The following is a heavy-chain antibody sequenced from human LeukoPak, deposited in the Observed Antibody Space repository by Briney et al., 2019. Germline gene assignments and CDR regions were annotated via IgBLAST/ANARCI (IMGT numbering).Heavy chain of an antibody. J-gene: IGHJ4*02. CDR3: VRDGQGSTPLGY. V-gene: IGHV3-74*01. Sequence: LPGGSLRLSCAASGSGFAFAGAWMHWVRQAPGKGLVWVSGISTDGSRPRYADSVNGRFTISRDNAKNTLYLQMNSQRAEDTAVYFCVRDGQGSTPLGYWGQGTLVTVSS. CDR2: ISTDGSRP. D-gene: IGHD2-15*01. CDR1: GSGFAFAGAW.